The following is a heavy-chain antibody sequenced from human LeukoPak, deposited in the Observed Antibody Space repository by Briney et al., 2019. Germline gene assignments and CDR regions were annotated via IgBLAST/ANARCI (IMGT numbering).Heavy chain of an antibody. J-gene: IGHJ4*02. CDR1: GFTFSRHG. Sequence: GGSLRLSCAPSGFTFSRHGMHWVRQAPGKGLEWVAIISNDGSRKYYTHSVEGRFTISRDNSKNTLYLQMDSLRAEDTAVYYCARDRAWNYFDYWGQGTLVTVSS. CDR2: ISNDGSRK. V-gene: IGHV3-30*03. D-gene: IGHD3-3*01. CDR3: ARDRAWNYFDY.